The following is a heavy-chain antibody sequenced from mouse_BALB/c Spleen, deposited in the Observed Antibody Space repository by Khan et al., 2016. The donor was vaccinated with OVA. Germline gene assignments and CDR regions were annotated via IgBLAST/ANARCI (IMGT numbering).Heavy chain of an antibody. D-gene: IGHD2-10*01. V-gene: IGHV2-6-7*01. CDR2: IWGDGRT. CDR1: GFSLTGYG. Sequence: VKLLESGPGLVAPSQSLSITCTVSGFSLTGYGVNWVRQPPGKGLEWLGMIWGDGRTDYNSALKSRLNLNKDNSKSQVFLKMNSLQTDDTARYYCARAYYGNYREAMDYWGQGTSVTVSS. J-gene: IGHJ4*01. CDR3: ARAYYGNYREAMDY.